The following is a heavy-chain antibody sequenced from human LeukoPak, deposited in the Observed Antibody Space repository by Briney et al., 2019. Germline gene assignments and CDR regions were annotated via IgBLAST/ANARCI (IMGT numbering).Heavy chain of an antibody. Sequence: GGSQRLSCVASGFTFSTYDMNWVRQAPGKGLEWVSYISASTTIIYYADSVKGRFTVSRGEAKNSMYLQMNSLRDEDTAVYYCARDLLVAGVQHDYWGQGTLVTVSS. J-gene: IGHJ4*02. CDR3: ARDLLVAGVQHDY. V-gene: IGHV3-48*02. CDR1: GFTFSTYD. D-gene: IGHD6-19*01. CDR2: ISASTTII.